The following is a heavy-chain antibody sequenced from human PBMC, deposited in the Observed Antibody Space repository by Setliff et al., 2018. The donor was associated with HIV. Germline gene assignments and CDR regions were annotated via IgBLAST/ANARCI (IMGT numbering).Heavy chain of an antibody. Sequence: LRLSCAASGFTFSNYVMSWVRQTPGKGLAWVSVIRSSGGRTYHADAVKGRFTISRDNSKNTLYLQMSSLRVEDTAVYYCVKVSRGTVVRGVILVGYFDYWGQGTLVTVSS. CDR3: VKVSRGTVVRGVILVGYFDY. CDR1: GFTFSNYV. V-gene: IGHV3-23*01. CDR2: IRSSGGRT. D-gene: IGHD3-10*02. J-gene: IGHJ4*02.